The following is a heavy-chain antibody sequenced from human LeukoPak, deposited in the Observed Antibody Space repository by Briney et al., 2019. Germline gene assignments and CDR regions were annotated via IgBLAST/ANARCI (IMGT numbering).Heavy chain of an antibody. CDR3: AKGPYRSGWLDY. CDR1: GFTFDDYA. CDR2: ISWNSGSI. Sequence: GRSLRLSCAASGFTFDDYAMHWVRQAPGKGLEWVSGISWNSGSIGYADSVKGRFTISRDNAKNSLYLQMNSLRAEDTALYYCAKGPYRSGWLDYWGQGTLVTVSS. V-gene: IGHV3-9*01. D-gene: IGHD6-19*01. J-gene: IGHJ4*02.